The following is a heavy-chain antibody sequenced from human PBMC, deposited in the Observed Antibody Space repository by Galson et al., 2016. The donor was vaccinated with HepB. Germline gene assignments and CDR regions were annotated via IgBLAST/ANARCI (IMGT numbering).Heavy chain of an antibody. CDR2: ISYDGSRK. V-gene: IGHV3-30*18. CDR1: GFGFRTYG. J-gene: IGHJ4*02. Sequence: SLRLSCAGSGFGFRTYGFHWVRQAPGKGLEWVTFISYDGSRKSYADSVKGRFTISRDNSKSTLFLHMSSLRPEETALYYCAKEEDAVVVEGASPHFDYWGPGTLVTVSS. CDR3: AKEEDAVVVEGASPHFDY. D-gene: IGHD2-15*01.